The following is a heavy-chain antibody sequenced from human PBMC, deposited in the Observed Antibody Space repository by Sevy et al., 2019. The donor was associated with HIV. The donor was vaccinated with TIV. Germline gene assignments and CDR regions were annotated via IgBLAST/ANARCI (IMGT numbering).Heavy chain of an antibody. CDR2: ISYDGSKR. CDR3: ARAHVDRYYYYYGMDV. Sequence: GGSLRLSCAASGFTFSSYAMHWVRQAPGKGLEWVAVISYDGSKRFHANSVKGRFSISRDKSKNMVYLQMNGLRIEDTAVYYCARAHVDRYYYYYGMDVWGQGTTVTVSS. V-gene: IGHV3-30*01. CDR1: GFTFSSYA. J-gene: IGHJ6*02.